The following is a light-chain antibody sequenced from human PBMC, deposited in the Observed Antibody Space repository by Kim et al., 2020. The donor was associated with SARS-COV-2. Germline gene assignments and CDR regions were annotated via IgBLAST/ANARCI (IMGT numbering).Light chain of an antibody. CDR3: QSADSSGTPV. J-gene: IGLJ2*01. V-gene: IGLV3-25*03. Sequence: SYELTQPPSVLVSPGQTARITCSGDALPKQYAYWYQQKPGQAPVLVIYKDSERPSGIPERFSGSSSGTTVTLTISGVQAEDEADYYCQSADSSGTPVFGGGTKLTVL. CDR1: ALPKQY. CDR2: KDS.